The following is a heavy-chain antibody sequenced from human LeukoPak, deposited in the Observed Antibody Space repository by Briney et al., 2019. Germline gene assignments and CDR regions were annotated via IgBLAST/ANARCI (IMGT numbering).Heavy chain of an antibody. CDR3: ASVVGAFDYYYYGMDV. CDR2: INASNGNT. D-gene: IGHD1-26*01. CDR1: GYTFTSYA. J-gene: IGHJ6*02. V-gene: IGHV1-3*01. Sequence: ASVKVSCKASGYTFTSYAMHWVRQAPGQRLEWMGWINASNGNTKYSQKFQGRVTITRDTSASTAYMELSSLRSEDTAVYYCASVVGAFDYYYYGMDVWGQGTTVTVSS.